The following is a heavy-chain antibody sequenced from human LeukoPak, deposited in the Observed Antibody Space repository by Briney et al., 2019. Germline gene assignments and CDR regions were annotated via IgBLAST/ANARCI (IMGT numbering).Heavy chain of an antibody. V-gene: IGHV4-59*01. D-gene: IGHD1-14*01. CDR2: IYYSGST. Sequence: SETLSLTCTVSGGSIGSYYWSWIRQPPGKGLEWIGYIYYSGSTNYNPSLKSRVTISVDTSKNQFSLELSSVTAADTAVYYCARDLNRYGYYYGMDVWGQGTTVTVSS. J-gene: IGHJ6*02. CDR3: ARDLNRYGYYYGMDV. CDR1: GGSIGSYY.